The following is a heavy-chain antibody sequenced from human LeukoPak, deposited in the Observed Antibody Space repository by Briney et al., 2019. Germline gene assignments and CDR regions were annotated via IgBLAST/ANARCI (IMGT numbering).Heavy chain of an antibody. Sequence: SQTLPLTCAISGDSVSSNSAAWNWIRQSPSRGLEWLGRTYYRSKWYNDYAVSVKSRITINPDTSKNQFSLQLNSVTPEDTAVYYCARWVGIAVAGPKGPFDYWGQGTLVTVSS. J-gene: IGHJ4*02. CDR3: ARWVGIAVAGPKGPFDY. CDR1: GDSVSSNSAA. D-gene: IGHD6-19*01. V-gene: IGHV6-1*01. CDR2: TYYRSKWYN.